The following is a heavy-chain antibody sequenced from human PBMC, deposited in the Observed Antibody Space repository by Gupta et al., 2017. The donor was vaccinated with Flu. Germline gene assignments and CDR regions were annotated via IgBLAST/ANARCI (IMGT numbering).Heavy chain of an antibody. CDR3: ARDASLVLLWFGEFDY. D-gene: IGHD3-10*01. Sequence: QVQLVESGGGVVQPGRSLRLSCAASGFTFSSSGMHWVRHAPGQGVEWVAVKWYDGSNKYYADSVKGRFTISRDNSKNTLYLQMNSLRAEDTAVYYCARDASLVLLWFGEFDYWGQGTLVTVSS. V-gene: IGHV3-33*01. CDR1: GFTFSSSG. CDR2: KWYDGSNK. J-gene: IGHJ4*02.